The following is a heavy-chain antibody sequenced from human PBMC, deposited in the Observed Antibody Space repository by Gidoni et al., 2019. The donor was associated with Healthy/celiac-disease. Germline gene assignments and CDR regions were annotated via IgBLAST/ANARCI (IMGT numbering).Heavy chain of an antibody. D-gene: IGHD3-22*01. V-gene: IGHV4-39*01. CDR3: ARHGAESYYYDSSGYPD. J-gene: IGHJ4*02. Sequence: QLQLQESGPGLVKPSETLSLTCTVSGGSISSRSYYWGWIRQPPGKGLEWIGSIYYSGSTSYNPSLTRRVTISVDTSKNQFSLKLSSVTAADTAVYYCARHGAESYYYDSSGYPDWGQGTLVTVSS. CDR1: GGSISSRSYY. CDR2: IYYSGST.